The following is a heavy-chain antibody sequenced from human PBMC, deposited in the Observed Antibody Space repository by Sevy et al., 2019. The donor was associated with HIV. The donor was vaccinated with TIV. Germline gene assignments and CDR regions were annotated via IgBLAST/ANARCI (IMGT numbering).Heavy chain of an antibody. V-gene: IGHV3-23*01. D-gene: IGHD1-20*01. J-gene: IGHJ3*02. CDR3: ALRYNWSHTSCGAFDI. CDR2: ISGSGGST. Sequence: GGSLRLSCAASGFTFSSFAMSWVRQAPGKGLEWVSAISGSGGSTYYAASWKGRFTISRDNSKNTLYLQMNSLRAGYTAVYYWALRYNWSHTSCGAFDIWGQGTMVTVSS. CDR1: GFTFSSFA.